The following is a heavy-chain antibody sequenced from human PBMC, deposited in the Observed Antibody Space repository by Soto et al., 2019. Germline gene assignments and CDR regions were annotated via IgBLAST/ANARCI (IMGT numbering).Heavy chain of an antibody. D-gene: IGHD3-22*01. Sequence: SETLSLTCTVSVASISSGGYYWSWIRQHPGEGLEWIGYIYYSGSTSYNPSLKSRVTISVDTSKNQFSLKLSSVTAADTAVYYCARESKYDTSGYPPWFAPWGQGTLVTVPQ. J-gene: IGHJ5*02. CDR2: IYYSGST. CDR3: ARESKYDTSGYPPWFAP. CDR1: VASISSGGYY. V-gene: IGHV4-31*03.